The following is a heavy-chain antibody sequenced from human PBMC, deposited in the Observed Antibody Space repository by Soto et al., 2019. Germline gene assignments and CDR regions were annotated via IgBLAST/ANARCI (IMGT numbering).Heavy chain of an antibody. J-gene: IGHJ4*02. V-gene: IGHV4-59*01. CDR2: IYYSGST. CDR1: GGSISSYY. CDR3: ARDRYFDY. Sequence: TSETLSLTCTVSGGSISSYYWSWIRQPPGKGLEWIGYIYYSGSTNYNPSLKSRVTISVDTSKNQFSLKLSSVTAADTAVYYCARDRYFDYWGQGTLVTVSS.